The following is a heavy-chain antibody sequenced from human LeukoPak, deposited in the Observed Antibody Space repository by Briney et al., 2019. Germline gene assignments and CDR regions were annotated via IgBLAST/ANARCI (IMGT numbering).Heavy chain of an antibody. CDR2: INPISGGT. J-gene: IGHJ4*02. CDR3: ARDLIADSYDSSGYRFDY. CDR1: GYKFTGYY. V-gene: IGHV1-2*02. Sequence: ASVKVSCKASGYKFTGYYMHWVRQAPGQGLEWMGWINPISGGTSYAQKFQGRVTMTRDTSTSTVYMELSSLRSEDTAVYYCARDLIADSYDSSGYRFDYWGQGTLVTVSS. D-gene: IGHD3-22*01.